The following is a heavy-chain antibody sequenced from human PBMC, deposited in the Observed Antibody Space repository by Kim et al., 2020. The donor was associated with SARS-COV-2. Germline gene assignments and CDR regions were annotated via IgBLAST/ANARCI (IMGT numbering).Heavy chain of an antibody. D-gene: IGHD6-19*01. CDR1: GYTFTGYY. Sequence: ASVKVSCKASGYTFTGYYMHWVRQAPGQGLEWMGWINPNSGGTNYAQKFQGRVTMTRDTSISTAYMELSRLRSDDTAVYYCARDSSGWYWWFDPWGQGTLVTVSS. CDR3: ARDSSGWYWWFDP. CDR2: INPNSGGT. J-gene: IGHJ5*02. V-gene: IGHV1-2*02.